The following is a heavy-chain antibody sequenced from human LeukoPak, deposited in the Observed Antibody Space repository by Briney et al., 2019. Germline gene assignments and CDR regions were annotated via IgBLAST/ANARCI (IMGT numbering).Heavy chain of an antibody. CDR1: GGTFSSYA. V-gene: IGHV1-69*05. CDR3: ARGSTGNHSPPHFDY. D-gene: IGHD3-10*01. CDR2: IIPIFGTA. J-gene: IGHJ4*02. Sequence: EASVKVSCKASGGTFSSYAISWVRQAPGQGLEWMGGIIPIFGTANYAQKFQGRVTITTDESTSTAYMELSSLRSEATAVYYGARGSTGNHSPPHFDYWGQGTLVTVSS.